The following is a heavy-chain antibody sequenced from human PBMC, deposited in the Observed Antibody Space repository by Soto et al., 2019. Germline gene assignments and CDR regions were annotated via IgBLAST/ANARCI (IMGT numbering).Heavy chain of an antibody. CDR2: ISYDGSNK. Sequence: GGSLRLSCAASGFNFSSCAMHWVRQAPGKGLEWVAVISYDGSNKYYSTSLKTRLTISKDTSKNQVVLTMTNMDPVDTATYYCARNPAEHTAMGYYYYGMDVWGQGTTVTVSS. D-gene: IGHD5-18*01. CDR1: GFNFSSCA. CDR3: ARNPAEHTAMGYYYYGMDV. V-gene: IGHV3-30*14. J-gene: IGHJ6*02.